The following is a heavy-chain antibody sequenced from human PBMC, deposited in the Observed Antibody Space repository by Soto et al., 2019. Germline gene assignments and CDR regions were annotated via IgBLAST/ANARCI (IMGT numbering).Heavy chain of an antibody. Sequence: SETLSLTCTVSVGSINSYYWSWIRQPPGKGLEWIGYIYYSGSTNYSPSLKSRVTISVDTSKNQFSLRLSSVTAADTALYYCARHRYSYGVYYFDYWGQGTLVTVSS. CDR3: ARHRYSYGVYYFDY. D-gene: IGHD5-18*01. CDR1: VGSINSYY. V-gene: IGHV4-59*08. CDR2: IYYSGST. J-gene: IGHJ4*02.